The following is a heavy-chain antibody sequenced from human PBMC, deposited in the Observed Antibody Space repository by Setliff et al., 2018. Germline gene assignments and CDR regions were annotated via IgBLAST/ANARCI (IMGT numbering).Heavy chain of an antibody. V-gene: IGHV7-4-1*01. Sequence: GASVKVSCKASGYTFTTYAIGWMRQAPGQGPEWMGWINTNTGNPSYAQGFTGRFVFSLDTSFSTAYLQIYSLKAEDTVVYYCARASRFGTAIYKGDYYMDVWGNGTTVTVSS. D-gene: IGHD2-21*02. J-gene: IGHJ6*03. CDR1: GYTFTTYA. CDR3: ARASRFGTAIYKGDYYMDV. CDR2: INTNTGNP.